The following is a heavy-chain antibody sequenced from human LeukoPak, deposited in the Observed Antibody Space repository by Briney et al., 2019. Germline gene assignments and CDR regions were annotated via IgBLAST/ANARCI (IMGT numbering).Heavy chain of an antibody. CDR1: GFTFSTTA. V-gene: IGHV3-23*01. CDR2: MSGRGGST. CDR3: AKWAERNPYLRLGDLSLYSDS. J-gene: IGHJ5*01. Sequence: PGGSLTLSCAASGFTFSTTAMSWVRQAPGKGLEWVSAMSGRGGSTYYADAVKRRFSSSRDNSKNTRFLQMNSLRVEDTAVYYCAKWAERNPYLRLGDLSLYSDSWGQGTLVTVSS. D-gene: IGHD3-16*02.